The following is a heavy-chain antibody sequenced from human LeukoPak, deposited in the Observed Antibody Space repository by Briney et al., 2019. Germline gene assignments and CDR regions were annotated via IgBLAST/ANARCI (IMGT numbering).Heavy chain of an antibody. Sequence: PGGALLRSCAASGFTFSDHYMDWGRQAPGKGLEWVARSRNKANSYTTEYDASVEGRFTISRDDSMKSVYLQMNSPETEDTAMYYYNKLGHDASYIDYWGQGTLVTVSS. J-gene: IGHJ4*02. CDR1: GFTFSDHY. V-gene: IGHV3-72*01. CDR2: SRNKANSYTT. CDR3: NKLGHDASYIDY. D-gene: IGHD5-12*01.